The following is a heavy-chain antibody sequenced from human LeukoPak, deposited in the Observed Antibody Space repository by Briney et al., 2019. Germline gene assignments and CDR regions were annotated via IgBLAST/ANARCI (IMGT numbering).Heavy chain of an antibody. V-gene: IGHV3-33*01. Sequence: GGSLRLSCAASGFTFSSYGMHWVRQAPGKGLEWVAVIWYDGSNKYYADSVKGRFTISRDNSKNTLYLQMNSLRAEDTAVYYCARAAAGQNWFDPRGQGTLVTVSS. D-gene: IGHD6-13*01. CDR2: IWYDGSNK. CDR1: GFTFSSYG. CDR3: ARAAAGQNWFDP. J-gene: IGHJ5*02.